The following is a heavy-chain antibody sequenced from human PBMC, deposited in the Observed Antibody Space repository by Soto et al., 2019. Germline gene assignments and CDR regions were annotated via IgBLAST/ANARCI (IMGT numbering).Heavy chain of an antibody. V-gene: IGHV4-59*01. CDR2: IYYSGST. CDR3: ARGELTTNFDY. J-gene: IGHJ4*02. CDR1: GGSISSYY. Sequence: SETLSLTCTVSGGSISSYYWSWIRQPPGKGLEWIGYIYYSGSTNYNPSLKSRVTISVDTSKNQFSLKLSSVTAADTAVYYCARGELTTNFDYWGQGTLVTVSS. D-gene: IGHD1-7*01.